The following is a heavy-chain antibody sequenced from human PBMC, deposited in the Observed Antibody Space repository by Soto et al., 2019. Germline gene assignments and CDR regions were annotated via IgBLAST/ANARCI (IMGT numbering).Heavy chain of an antibody. CDR2: INLDGTEK. CDR1: GFTFSIYW. J-gene: IGHJ4*02. CDR3: AKSPNFYCSSYHCYKYYFDY. V-gene: IGHV3-7*01. Sequence: HPGGSLRLSCAASGFTFSIYWMVWVRQAPGKGLEWVANINLDGTEKNYSDSVRGRFTISRDNSMNTLYLQMNSLRTEDTAVYYCAKSPNFYCSSYHCYKYYFDYWGQGTLVTVSS. D-gene: IGHD2-2*01.